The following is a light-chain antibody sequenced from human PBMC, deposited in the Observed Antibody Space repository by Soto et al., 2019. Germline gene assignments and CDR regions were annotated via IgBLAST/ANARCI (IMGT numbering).Light chain of an antibody. CDR3: SSYTSSSTRV. CDR2: EVS. V-gene: IGLV2-14*03. CDR1: SSDVGAYDY. Sequence: QSALTQPASVSGSPGQSITISCTGTSSDVGAYDYVSWYQQHPDKAPKLMIYEVSHRPSGVSNRFYGSKSVNTATLTISGLQAEDEADYYCSSYTSSSTRVFGTWTKLTVL. J-gene: IGLJ1*01.